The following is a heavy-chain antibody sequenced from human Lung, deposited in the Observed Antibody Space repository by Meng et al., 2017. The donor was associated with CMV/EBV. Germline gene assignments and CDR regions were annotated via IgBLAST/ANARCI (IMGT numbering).Heavy chain of an antibody. J-gene: IGHJ5*02. CDR2: MNPNSGNT. D-gene: IGHD2-15*01. CDR3: ARGYCSGGSCPVFDP. CDR1: GYTFTSYD. Sequence: GAVKKPGASVKVSCKASGYTFTSYDINWVRQATGQGLERMGWMNPNSGNTGYAQKFQGRVTMTRNTSISTAYMELSSLRSEDTAVYYCARGYCSGGSCPVFDPWGQGTLVTVSS. V-gene: IGHV1-8*01.